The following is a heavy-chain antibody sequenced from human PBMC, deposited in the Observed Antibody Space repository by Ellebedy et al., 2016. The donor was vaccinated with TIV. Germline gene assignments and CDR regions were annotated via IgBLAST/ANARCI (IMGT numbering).Heavy chain of an antibody. V-gene: IGHV1-18*01. CDR1: GYTFTTYG. J-gene: IGHJ6*02. Sequence: ASVKVSCKASGYTFTTYGISWARQAPGQGLEWMGWISAYNGNTNYAQKLQGRVTMTTDTSTSTAYMELRSLRSDDTAVYYCARDFYRYGDPIYYYGMDVWGQGTTVTVSS. D-gene: IGHD4-17*01. CDR3: ARDFYRYGDPIYYYGMDV. CDR2: ISAYNGNT.